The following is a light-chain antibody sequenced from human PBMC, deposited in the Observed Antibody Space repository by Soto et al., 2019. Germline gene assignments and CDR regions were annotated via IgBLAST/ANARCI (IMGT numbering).Light chain of an antibody. CDR3: QQYNSYSIT. CDR1: QSISSW. CDR2: DAS. V-gene: IGKV1-5*01. Sequence: RMTQSPSSFSASTVDRGTITCRASQSISSWLSRYQQKPGKAPKLLIYDASSLESGVPSRFSGSGSGTEFTLTISSLQPDDFATYYCQQYNSYSITFGQGTRLEIK. J-gene: IGKJ5*01.